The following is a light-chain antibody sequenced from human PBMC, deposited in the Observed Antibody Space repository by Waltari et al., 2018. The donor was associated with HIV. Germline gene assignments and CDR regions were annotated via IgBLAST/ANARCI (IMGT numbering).Light chain of an antibody. J-gene: IGKJ2*01. V-gene: IGKV1-39*01. CDR2: GTS. Sequence: DIQMTQFPSSLSASVGDRVTMTCRASQTITSYLNWYQQKPGKAPKLLIYGTSNLQSGVSSRFSGSGSGADFTLTIRSAQPEDFATYYCHQSYSTPYTFGQGTRLEIK. CDR3: HQSYSTPYT. CDR1: QTITSY.